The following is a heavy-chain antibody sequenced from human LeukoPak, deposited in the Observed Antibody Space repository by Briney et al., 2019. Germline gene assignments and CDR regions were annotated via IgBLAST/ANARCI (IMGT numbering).Heavy chain of an antibody. CDR2: INQDGSDK. V-gene: IGHV3-7*01. CDR3: ASDPLTISAYDAFNI. J-gene: IGHJ3*02. D-gene: IGHD3-3*02. Sequence: GGSLRLSCVASEFTFSTYWMSWVRQAPGKGLEWVANINQDGSDKYYVDSVKGRLTISRDNAKKSLYLQMNSLRVEDTAVYYCASDPLTISAYDAFNIWGQGTVVTVSS. CDR1: EFTFSTYW.